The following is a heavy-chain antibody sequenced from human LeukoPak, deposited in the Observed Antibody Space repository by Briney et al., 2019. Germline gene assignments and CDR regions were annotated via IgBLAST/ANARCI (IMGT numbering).Heavy chain of an antibody. V-gene: IGHV3-15*01. J-gene: IGHJ4*02. D-gene: IGHD3-22*01. CDR3: TARLVYYYDSSGYQTIDY. CDR1: GFTFSSYE. CDR2: IKSKTDGGTT. Sequence: PGGSLRLSCAASGFTFSSYEMNWVRQAPGKGLEWVGRIKSKTDGGTTDYAAPVKGRFTISRDDSKNTLYLQMNSLKTEDTAVYYCTARLVYYYDSSGYQTIDYWGQGALVTVSS.